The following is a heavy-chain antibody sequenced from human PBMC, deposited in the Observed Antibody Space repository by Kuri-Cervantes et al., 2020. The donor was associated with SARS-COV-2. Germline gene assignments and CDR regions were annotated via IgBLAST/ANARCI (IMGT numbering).Heavy chain of an antibody. J-gene: IGHJ2*01. CDR2: ISYDGSNK. V-gene: IGHV3-30-3*01. CDR3: ARKDGDYQSNL. Sequence: GGSLRLSCAASGFTFSSYAMHWVRQAPGKGLEWVAVISYDGSNKYYADSVKGRFTISRDNSKNTLYLQMNSLRAEDTAVYYCARKDGDYQSNLWGRGTLVTVSS. CDR1: GFTFSSYA. D-gene: IGHD4-17*01.